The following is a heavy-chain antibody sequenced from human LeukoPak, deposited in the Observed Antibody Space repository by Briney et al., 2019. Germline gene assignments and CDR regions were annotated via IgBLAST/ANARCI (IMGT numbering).Heavy chain of an antibody. V-gene: IGHV3-30*02. CDR2: IRYDGSNK. CDR3: AKGYYFDILSGYSSLDS. CDR1: GFTFSTFG. Sequence: GGSLRLSCAASGFASSGFTFSTFGMHWVRQAPGKGLEWVAFIRYDGSNKYYADSVKGRFTISRDDSKNTLYLQMNSLRAEDTAAYYCAKGYYFDILSGYSSLDSWGQGTLVTVSS. D-gene: IGHD3-9*01. J-gene: IGHJ4*02.